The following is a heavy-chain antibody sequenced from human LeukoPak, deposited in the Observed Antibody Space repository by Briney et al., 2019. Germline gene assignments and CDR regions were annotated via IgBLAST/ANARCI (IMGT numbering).Heavy chain of an antibody. V-gene: IGHV3-33*01. D-gene: IGHD3-22*01. CDR2: IWYDGSNK. CDR3: ARDGYYYDSSGYLGYYYYYGMDV. J-gene: IGHJ6*02. Sequence: GGSLRLSCAASGFTFSSYGMHWVRQAPGKGLERVAVIWYDGSNKYYADSVKGRFTISRDNSKNKLYLQMNSLRAEDTAVYYCARDGYYYDSSGYLGYYYYYGMDVWGQGTTVTVSS. CDR1: GFTFSSYG.